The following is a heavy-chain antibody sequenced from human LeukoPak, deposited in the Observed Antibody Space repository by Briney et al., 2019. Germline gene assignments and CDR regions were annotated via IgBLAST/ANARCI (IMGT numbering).Heavy chain of an antibody. J-gene: IGHJ6*02. D-gene: IGHD5-18*01. Sequence: GGSLRLSCAASGFTFSSYAMHWVRQAPGKGLEWVSVISYDGSNKYYADPVKGRFTISRDNSKNTLYLQMNSLRAEDTVVYYCARDPTRGYSYGYRSYYYYGMDVWGQGTTVTVSS. CDR2: ISYDGSNK. CDR3: ARDPTRGYSYGYRSYYYYGMDV. V-gene: IGHV3-30*04. CDR1: GFTFSSYA.